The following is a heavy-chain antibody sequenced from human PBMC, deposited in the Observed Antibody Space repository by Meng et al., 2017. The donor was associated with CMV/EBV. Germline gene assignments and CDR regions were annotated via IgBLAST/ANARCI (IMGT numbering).Heavy chain of an antibody. D-gene: IGHD6-19*01. J-gene: IGHJ6*02. CDR1: GYTFTSYY. CDR3: AREIRRGGWYSDYYYGMDV. CDR2: INPSGDST. Sequence: ASVKVSCKASGYTFTSYYMHWVRQAPGQGLEWMGIINPSGDSTSYAQKFQGRVTMTRDTSTSTVYMELSSLRSEDTAVYYCAREIRRGGWYSDYYYGMDVWGQGTTVTVSS. V-gene: IGHV1-46*01.